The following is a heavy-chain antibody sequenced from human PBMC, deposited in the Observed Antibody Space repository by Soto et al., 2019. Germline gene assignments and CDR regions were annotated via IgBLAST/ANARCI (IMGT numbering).Heavy chain of an antibody. CDR1: GGSISSGGYY. V-gene: IGHV4-31*03. CDR2: IYYSGST. CDR3: ARDHHTYCSGGSCYSGGHYFDY. Sequence: QVQLQESGPGLVKPSQTLSLTCTVSGGSISSGGYYWSWIRQHPGKGLEWIGYIYYSGSTYYNPSLKIRVTISVDTSKNQFSLKLSSVTAADTAVYYCARDHHTYCSGGSCYSGGHYFDYWGQGTLVTVSS. D-gene: IGHD2-15*01. J-gene: IGHJ4*02.